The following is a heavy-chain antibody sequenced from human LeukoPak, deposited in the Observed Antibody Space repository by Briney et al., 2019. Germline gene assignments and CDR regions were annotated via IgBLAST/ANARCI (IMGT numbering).Heavy chain of an antibody. V-gene: IGHV4-4*08. CDR3: ARTVGGVKEFDN. J-gene: IGHJ4*02. D-gene: IGHD3-16*01. CDR1: GGSISSYY. CDR2: IYTSGST. Sequence: SETLSLTCTVSGGSISSYYWSWIRQPPGKGLEWIGYIYTSGSTNYNPSLKSRVTISVDTSKNQFSLKVSSVTAADTAVYYCARTVGGVKEFDNWGQGTLVTVSS.